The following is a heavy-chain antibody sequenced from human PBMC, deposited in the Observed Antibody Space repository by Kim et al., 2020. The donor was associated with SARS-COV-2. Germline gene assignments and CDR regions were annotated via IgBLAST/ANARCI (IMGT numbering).Heavy chain of an antibody. CDR2: ISSSSTI. J-gene: IGHJ6*02. CDR3: AVPVGPGSSFLYGMDV. CDR1: GFTFSSYS. Sequence: GGSLRLSCAASGFTFSSYSMNWVRQAPGKGLEWVSYISSSSTIYYADSVKGRFTISRDNAKNSLYLQMNSLRDEDTAVYYCAVPVGPGSSFLYGMDVWG. V-gene: IGHV3-48*02. D-gene: IGHD3-10*01.